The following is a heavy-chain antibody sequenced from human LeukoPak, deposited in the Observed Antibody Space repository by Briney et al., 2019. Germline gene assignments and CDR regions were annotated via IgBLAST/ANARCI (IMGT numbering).Heavy chain of an antibody. Sequence: GGSLRLSCAASGFTFSSYSMNWVRQAPGKGLEWVSHISWNSGIVGYADSVKGRFTISRDNAKNSLFLQMNSLRGEDTALYYCARDRGVYYDILTGPTHFDYWGQGTLVTVSS. CDR2: ISWNSGIV. CDR1: GFTFSSYS. J-gene: IGHJ4*02. V-gene: IGHV3-48*04. CDR3: ARDRGVYYDILTGPTHFDY. D-gene: IGHD3-9*01.